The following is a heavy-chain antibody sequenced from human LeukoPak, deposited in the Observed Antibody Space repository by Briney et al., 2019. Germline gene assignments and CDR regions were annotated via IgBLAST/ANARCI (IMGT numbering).Heavy chain of an antibody. D-gene: IGHD1-1*01. J-gene: IGHJ5*02. CDR1: GGSVSSNIYY. Sequence: PSETLSLTCTVSGGSVSSNIYYWNWIRQPPGKGLEWIGYIYYSGSTNYNPSLKSRVTISVDTSKNQFSLKLTSLTAADTAVYYCAREGTAGTNLNWFDPWGQGTLVTVSS. CDR3: AREGTAGTNLNWFDP. V-gene: IGHV4-61*01. CDR2: IYYSGST.